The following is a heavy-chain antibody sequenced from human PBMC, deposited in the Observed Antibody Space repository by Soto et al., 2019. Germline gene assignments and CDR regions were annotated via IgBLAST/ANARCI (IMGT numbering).Heavy chain of an antibody. CDR1: GGTFSSYA. V-gene: IGHV1-69*13. CDR2: IIPIFGTA. D-gene: IGHD2-2*01. Sequence: SVKVSCKASGGTFSSYAISWVRQAPGQGLEWMGGIIPIFGTANYAQKFQGRVTITADESTSTAYMELSSLRSEDTAVYYCARPIVVVPAASVRDAFDIWGQGAMVTVSS. CDR3: ARPIVVVPAASVRDAFDI. J-gene: IGHJ3*02.